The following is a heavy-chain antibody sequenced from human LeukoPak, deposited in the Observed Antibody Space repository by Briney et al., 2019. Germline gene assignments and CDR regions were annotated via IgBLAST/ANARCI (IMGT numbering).Heavy chain of an antibody. CDR1: GFTFSDYY. CDR2: ISSSSSYI. V-gene: IGHV3-11*06. D-gene: IGHD1-26*01. CDR3: ARAHSGSYSDY. Sequence: GGSLRLPCAASGFTFSDYYMTWIRQAPGKGLEWVSYISSSSSYINYADSVKGRFTISRDNAKNSLYLQMNSLRAEDTAVYYCARAHSGSYSDYWGQGTLVTVSS. J-gene: IGHJ4*02.